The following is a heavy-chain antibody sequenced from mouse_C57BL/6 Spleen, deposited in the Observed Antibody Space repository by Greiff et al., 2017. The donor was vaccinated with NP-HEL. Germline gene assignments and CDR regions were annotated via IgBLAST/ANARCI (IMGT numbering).Heavy chain of an antibody. D-gene: IGHD2-12*01. CDR1: GYTFTSYW. J-gene: IGHJ4*01. V-gene: IGHV1-50*01. CDR2: IDPSDSYT. CDR3: ARRVRNDRDAMDY. Sequence: QVQLKQPGAELVKPGASVKLSCKASGYTFTSYWMQWVTQRPGQGLEWIGEIDPSDSYTNYNQKFKGKATLTVDTSASTAYMTLSSLASEDSAVYYWARRVRNDRDAMDYWGQGTSVTVSS.